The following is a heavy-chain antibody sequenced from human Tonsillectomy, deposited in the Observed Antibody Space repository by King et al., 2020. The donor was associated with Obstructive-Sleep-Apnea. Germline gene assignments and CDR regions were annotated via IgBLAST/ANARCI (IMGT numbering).Heavy chain of an antibody. CDR2: INPNSGGT. Sequence: QLVQSGAEVKKPGASVKVSCKVSGYTFTGYYMHWVRQAPGQGLEWMGWINPNSGGTNYAQKFQGRFTMTRDTSISTAYMELSRLRSDDTAVYYCARSTKWLRSGYGMDVWGQGTTVTVSS. J-gene: IGHJ6*02. CDR1: GYTFTGYY. V-gene: IGHV1-2*02. D-gene: IGHD5-12*01. CDR3: ARSTKWLRSGYGMDV.